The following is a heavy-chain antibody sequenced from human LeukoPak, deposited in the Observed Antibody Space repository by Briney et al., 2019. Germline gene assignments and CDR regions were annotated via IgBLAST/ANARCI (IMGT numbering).Heavy chain of an antibody. CDR2: IYHSGST. CDR3: AREDQLMVRGELQD. D-gene: IGHD3-10*01. CDR1: GYSISSGYY. J-gene: IGHJ4*02. Sequence: SETLSLTCTVSGYSISSGYYWGWIRQPPGKGLEWIGSIYHSGSTYYNPSLKSRVTISVDTSKNQFSLKLSSVTAADTAVYYCAREDQLMVRGELQDWGQGTLVTVSS. V-gene: IGHV4-38-2*02.